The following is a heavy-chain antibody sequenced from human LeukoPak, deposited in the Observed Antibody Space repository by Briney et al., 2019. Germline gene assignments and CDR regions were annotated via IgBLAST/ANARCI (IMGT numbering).Heavy chain of an antibody. D-gene: IGHD6-13*01. V-gene: IGHV4-38-2*01. J-gene: IGHJ5*02. CDR1: GYSISSGYY. CDR2: IYHSGST. CDR3: ARGRQQLVLSWCDP. Sequence: SETLSLTCAVPGYSISSGYYWGWIRQPPGKGLEWIGSIYHSGSTYYNPSLKSRVTISVDTSKNQFSLKLSSVTAADTAVYYCARGRQQLVLSWCDPWGQGTLVTVSS.